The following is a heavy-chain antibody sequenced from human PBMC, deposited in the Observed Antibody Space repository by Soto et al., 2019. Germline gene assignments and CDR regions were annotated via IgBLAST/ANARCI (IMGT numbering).Heavy chain of an antibody. J-gene: IGHJ4*02. CDR3: AGGWNYGGLDY. D-gene: IGHD1-7*01. Sequence: GGSLRLSCAASGFTFSSYGMHWVRQAPGKGLEWVALISYDGSNKYYADSVKGRFTISRGNSKNTLYLRMNSLRAEDTAVYYCAGGWNYGGLDYWGQGTLVTVSS. CDR2: ISYDGSNK. CDR1: GFTFSSYG. V-gene: IGHV3-30*03.